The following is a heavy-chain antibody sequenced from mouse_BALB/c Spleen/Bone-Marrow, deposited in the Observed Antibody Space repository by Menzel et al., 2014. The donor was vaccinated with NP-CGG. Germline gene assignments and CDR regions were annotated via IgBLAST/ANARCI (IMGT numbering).Heavy chain of an antibody. CDR2: ISPYNGET. J-gene: IGHJ2*01. CDR3: GRGAKKYGNYLDY. CDR1: GYSFTGYF. V-gene: IGHV1-37*01. Sequence: VQLKESGPELVKPGASVKISCKASGYSFTGYFMNWVKQSHGKSLEWIGRISPYNGETFYNQKLKGKATLTADKSSSTAHMEFLSLTSEDSAVYYCGRGAKKYGNYLDYWGQGTTLTVSS. D-gene: IGHD2-10*02.